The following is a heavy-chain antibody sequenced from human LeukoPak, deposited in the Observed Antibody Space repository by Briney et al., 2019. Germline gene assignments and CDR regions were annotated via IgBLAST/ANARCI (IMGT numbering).Heavy chain of an antibody. J-gene: IGHJ4*02. CDR2: ISYDGSNK. Sequence: GGSLRLSCAASGFTFSSYAMHWVRQAPGKGLEWVAVISYDGSNKYYADSVKGRFTISRDNSKNTLYLQMNSLRAEDTAVYYCARDWPKAYCGGDCYSYYFDYWGQGTLVTVSS. D-gene: IGHD2-21*02. V-gene: IGHV3-30-3*01. CDR1: GFTFSSYA. CDR3: ARDWPKAYCGGDCYSYYFDY.